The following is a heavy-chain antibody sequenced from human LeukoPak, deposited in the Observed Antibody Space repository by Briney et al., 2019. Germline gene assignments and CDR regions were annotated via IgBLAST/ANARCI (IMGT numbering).Heavy chain of an antibody. Sequence: SETLSLTCTVSGGSISSGDYYWSWIRQPPGKGLEWIGYIYHSGSTYYNPSLKSRVTISVDRSKNQFSLKLSSVTAADTAVYYCARDTALAGTGWGQGTLVTVSS. D-gene: IGHD6-19*01. CDR3: ARDTALAGTG. CDR1: GGSISSGDYY. J-gene: IGHJ4*02. V-gene: IGHV4-30-2*01. CDR2: IYHSGST.